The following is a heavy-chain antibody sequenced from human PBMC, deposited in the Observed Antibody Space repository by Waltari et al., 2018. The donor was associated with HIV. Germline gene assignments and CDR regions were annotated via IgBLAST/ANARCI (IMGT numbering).Heavy chain of an antibody. CDR2: IYYSGST. CDR1: GGSISSSSYY. Sequence: QLQLQESGPGLVKPSETLSLTCTVSGGSISSSSYYWGWIRQPPGKGLEWIGSIYYSGSTYYNPSLKSRVTISVDTSKNQFSLKLSSVTAADTAVYYCARPSRGYGDGGWFDPWGQGTLVTVSS. D-gene: IGHD4-17*01. V-gene: IGHV4-39*01. CDR3: ARPSRGYGDGGWFDP. J-gene: IGHJ5*02.